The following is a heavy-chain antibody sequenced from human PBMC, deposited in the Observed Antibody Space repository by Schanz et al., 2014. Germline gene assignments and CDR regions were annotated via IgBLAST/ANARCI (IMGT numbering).Heavy chain of an antibody. CDR1: GFTLSSYG. J-gene: IGHJ6*04. D-gene: IGHD2-2*01. CDR2: ISSSSGTI. V-gene: IGHV3-48*01. CDR3: ARDLSSLIQGDV. Sequence: VQLVESGGGVVQPGRSLRLSCSASGFTLSSYGMHWVRQAPGKGLEWVSYISSSSGTIYYADSVKGRFTISRDNAKNLLYLQMNGLRAEDTAVYFCARDLSSLIQGDVWGKGTTVTVSS.